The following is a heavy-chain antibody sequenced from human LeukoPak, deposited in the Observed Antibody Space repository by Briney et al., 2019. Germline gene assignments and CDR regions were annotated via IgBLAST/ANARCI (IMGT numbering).Heavy chain of an antibody. CDR2: IYYSGST. Sequence: SETLSLTCTVSGGSISSYYWSWIRQPPGKGLEWIGYIYYSGSTNYNPSLKSRVTISVDTSKNQFSLKLSSVTAADTAVYYCATDLFRIGSGEPNDYWGQGTLVTVSS. CDR1: GGSISSYY. J-gene: IGHJ4*02. CDR3: ATDLFRIGSGEPNDY. V-gene: IGHV4-59*01. D-gene: IGHD1-26*01.